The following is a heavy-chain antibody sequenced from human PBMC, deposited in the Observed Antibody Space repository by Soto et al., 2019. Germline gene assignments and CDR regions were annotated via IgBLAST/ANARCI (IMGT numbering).Heavy chain of an antibody. J-gene: IGHJ2*01. Sequence: QVQLVESGGGVVQPGRSLRLSCAASGFTFSSYAMQWVRQAPGKGLEWVAVISYDGSNKYYADSVKGRFTISRDNSKNTLYLQMNSLRAEDTAVYYCARSGRAVPGYFDLWGRGTLVTVSS. D-gene: IGHD1-1*01. CDR3: ARSGRAVPGYFDL. V-gene: IGHV3-30-3*01. CDR2: ISYDGSNK. CDR1: GFTFSSYA.